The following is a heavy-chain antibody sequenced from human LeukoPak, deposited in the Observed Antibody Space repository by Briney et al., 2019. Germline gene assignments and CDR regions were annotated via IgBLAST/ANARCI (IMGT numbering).Heavy chain of an antibody. CDR2: ISYDGSNK. V-gene: IGHV3-30-3*01. CDR3: ARDLGPQRRYYFDY. Sequence: PGKSLRLSCAASGFTFSSYAMHCVRQAPGKGLEWVAVISYDGSNKYYADSVKGRFIISRDNSKNTLYLEMNSLRAEDTAVYYCARDLGPQRRYYFDYWGQGTLVTVSS. CDR1: GFTFSSYA. D-gene: IGHD7-27*01. J-gene: IGHJ4*02.